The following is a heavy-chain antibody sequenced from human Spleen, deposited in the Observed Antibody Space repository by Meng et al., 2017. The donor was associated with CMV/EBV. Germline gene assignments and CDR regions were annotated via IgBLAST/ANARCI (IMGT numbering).Heavy chain of an antibody. CDR2: IHYSGTT. D-gene: IGHD5-12*01. V-gene: IGHV4-30-4*01. J-gene: IGHJ4*02. CDR1: DGFTTSDDYY. Sequence: QGQLQGSGPGLVKPSPTLSLTCTVSDGFTTSDDYYWSWIRHPPGKGLEWIGYIHYSGTTYYNPSLKSRIAISLDTSKNQFSLNLNSVTAADAAVYYCARDSPGGYGYFDSWGQGTLVTVSS. CDR3: ARDSPGGYGYFDS.